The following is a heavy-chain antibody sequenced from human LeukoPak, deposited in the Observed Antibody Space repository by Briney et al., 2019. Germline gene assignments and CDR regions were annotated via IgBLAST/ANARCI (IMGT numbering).Heavy chain of an antibody. J-gene: IGHJ4*02. CDR2: IYNSGST. D-gene: IGHD3-10*01. V-gene: IGHV4-38-2*02. CDR3: ARLNVLLWFGESENYFDY. Sequence: SETLSLTCTVSGYSISSGYYWGWIRQPPGKGLEWIGSIYNSGSTNYNPSLKSRVTISVDTSKNQFSLKLSSVTAADTAVYYCARLNVLLWFGESENYFDYWGQGTLVTVSS. CDR1: GYSISSGYY.